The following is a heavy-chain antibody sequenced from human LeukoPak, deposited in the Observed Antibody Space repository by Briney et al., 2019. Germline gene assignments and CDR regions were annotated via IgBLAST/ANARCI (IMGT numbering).Heavy chain of an antibody. V-gene: IGHV4-59*01. CDR1: GGFISSYY. CDR3: ARGDFDWLYLGGAFDI. CDR2: IYYSGST. D-gene: IGHD3-9*01. Sequence: SETLSLTCTVSGGFISSYYWSWIRQPPGKGLEWIGYIYYSGSTNYNPSLKSRVTISVDTSKNQFSLKLSSVTAADTAVYYCARGDFDWLYLGGAFDIWGQGTMVTVSS. J-gene: IGHJ3*02.